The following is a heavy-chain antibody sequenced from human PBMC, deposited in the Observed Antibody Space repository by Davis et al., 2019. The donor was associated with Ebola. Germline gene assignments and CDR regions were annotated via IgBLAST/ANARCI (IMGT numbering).Heavy chain of an antibody. V-gene: IGHV3-7*03. CDR1: GFTFSAYW. CDR2: IQKDGRDK. J-gene: IGHJ6*02. CDR3: ARAQLRATTFVRTGGMDV. D-gene: IGHD1-26*01. Sequence: GESLKISCAASGFTFSAYWMAWVRQPPGRGLEWVANIQKDGRDKYFADSVKGRFTISRDNAKNSLYLQMSSLRAEDAAIYYCARAQLRATTFVRTGGMDVWGQGTTVTVSS.